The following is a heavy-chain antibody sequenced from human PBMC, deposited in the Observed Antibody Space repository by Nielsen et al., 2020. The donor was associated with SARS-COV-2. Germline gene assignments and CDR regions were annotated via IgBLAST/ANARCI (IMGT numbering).Heavy chain of an antibody. CDR2: IKQDGSEK. Sequence: GGSLRLSCAAPGFTFSSYWMSWVRQAPGKGLEWVANIKQDGSEKYYVDSVKGRFTISRDNAKNSLYLQMNSLRAEDTAVYYCARDSITGTSDYWGQGTLVTVSS. J-gene: IGHJ4*02. D-gene: IGHD1/OR15-1a*01. CDR1: GFTFSSYW. V-gene: IGHV3-7*03. CDR3: ARDSITGTSDY.